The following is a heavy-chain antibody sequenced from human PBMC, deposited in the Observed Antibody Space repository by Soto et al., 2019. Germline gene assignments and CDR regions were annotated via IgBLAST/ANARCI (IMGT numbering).Heavy chain of an antibody. V-gene: IGHV3-23*01. D-gene: IGHD2-8*01. Sequence: PGGSLRLSCAASGFTFSSYAMTWVRQAPGKGLEWVSAISGRGDSAYYADAVKGRCTISRDQYNNTLYLQMHSLRAEDTAVYFCAKERDNGADRYYFDDWGQGTLVTVSS. CDR1: GFTFSSYA. CDR2: ISGRGDSA. CDR3: AKERDNGADRYYFDD. J-gene: IGHJ4*02.